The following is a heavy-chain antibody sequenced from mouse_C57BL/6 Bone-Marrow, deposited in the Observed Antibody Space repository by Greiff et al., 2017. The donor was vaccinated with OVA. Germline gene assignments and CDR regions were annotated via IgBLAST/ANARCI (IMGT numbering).Heavy chain of an antibody. CDR3: TSPFYYRKYYFDY. Sequence: EVQGVESGTVLARPGASVKMSCKTSGYTFTSYWMHWVKQRPGQGLEWIGAIYPGNSDTSYNQKFKGKAKLTAVTSASTAYMELSSLTNEDSAVYYCTSPFYYRKYYFDYWGQGTTLTVSS. D-gene: IGHD2-1*01. J-gene: IGHJ2*01. V-gene: IGHV1-5*01. CDR1: GYTFTSYW. CDR2: IYPGNSDT.